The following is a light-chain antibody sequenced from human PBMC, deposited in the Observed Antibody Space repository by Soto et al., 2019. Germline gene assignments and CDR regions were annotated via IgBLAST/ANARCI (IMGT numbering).Light chain of an antibody. CDR3: QSYDTSLSASV. CDR2: DNT. J-gene: IGLJ2*01. Sequence: QSVLTQPPSVSGAPGQRVTISCTGSSSNIGAGYAVHWYQQLPGTASKLLIYDNTNRPSGVPDRFSGSESGTSASLAITGLQAEDEADYYCQSYDTSLSASVFGGGTKLTVL. V-gene: IGLV1-40*01. CDR1: SSNIGAGYA.